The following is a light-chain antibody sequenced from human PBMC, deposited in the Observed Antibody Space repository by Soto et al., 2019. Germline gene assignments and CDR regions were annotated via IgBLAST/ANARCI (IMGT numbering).Light chain of an antibody. CDR1: HSISSW. Sequence: DIQMTQSPSTLSASVGDRVTITCRASHSISSWLAWYQQKPGKAPKILIYKASNLQSGVPSRFSGSGSGTEFTLTISSLQPDDFATYYCQQYDSYLISFGQGTKLEIK. CDR2: KAS. CDR3: QQYDSYLIS. V-gene: IGKV1-5*03. J-gene: IGKJ2*03.